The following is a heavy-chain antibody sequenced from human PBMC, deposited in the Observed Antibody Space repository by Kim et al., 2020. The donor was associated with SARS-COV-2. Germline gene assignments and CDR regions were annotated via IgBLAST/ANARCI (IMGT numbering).Heavy chain of an antibody. J-gene: IGHJ4*02. V-gene: IGHV3-30*07. Sequence: ADSVKGRFTISRDNSKNTLYLQMNSLRAEDTAVYYCGRDSLIAVAGTLDYWGQGTLVTVSS. D-gene: IGHD6-19*01. CDR3: GRDSLIAVAGTLDY.